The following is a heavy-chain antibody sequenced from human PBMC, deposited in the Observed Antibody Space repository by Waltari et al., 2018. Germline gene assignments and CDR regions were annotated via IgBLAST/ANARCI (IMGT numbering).Heavy chain of an antibody. D-gene: IGHD6-19*01. CDR1: GYTFTDYI. Sequence: QVQLVQSGPEVKKPGASVKVSCKASGYTFTDYIITLVRQAPGQGLDWMGWISDYDGNINYAQKVQDRVTMTTDPSETTAYIELRSLSSDDAAVYYCARRRRIAVTDSEAFYVDYWGQGTLVTVSS. J-gene: IGHJ4*02. V-gene: IGHV1-18*04. CDR3: ARRRRIAVTDSEAFYVDY. CDR2: ISDYDGNI.